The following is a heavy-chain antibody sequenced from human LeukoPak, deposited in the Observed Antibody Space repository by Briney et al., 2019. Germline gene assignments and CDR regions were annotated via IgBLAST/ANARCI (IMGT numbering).Heavy chain of an antibody. J-gene: IGHJ4*02. CDR1: GYTFTGYY. CDR2: INPNSGGT. CDR3: ARSSSGYYGGFDY. D-gene: IGHD3-22*01. Sequence: GASVKVSCKASGYTFTGYYMHWVRQAPGQGLEWMGWINPNSGGTNYAQKFQGWVTMTRDTSISTAYMELSSLRSEDTAVYYCARSSSGYYGGFDYWGQGTLVTVSS. V-gene: IGHV1-2*04.